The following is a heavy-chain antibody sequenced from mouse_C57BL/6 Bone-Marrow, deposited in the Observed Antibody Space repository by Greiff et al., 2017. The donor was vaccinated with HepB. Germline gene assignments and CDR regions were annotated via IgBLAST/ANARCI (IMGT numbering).Heavy chain of an antibody. V-gene: IGHV1-52*01. J-gene: IGHJ1*03. CDR3: AKNIFYGYDEYFDV. D-gene: IGHD2-2*01. CDR2: IDPSDSET. CDR1: GYTFTSYW. Sequence: VKLQQPGAELVRPGSSVKLSCKASGYTFTSYWMHWVKQRPIQGLEWIGNIDPSDSETHYNQKFKDKATLTVDKSSSTAYMQLSSLTSEDSAVYYCAKNIFYGYDEYFDVWGTGTTVTVSS.